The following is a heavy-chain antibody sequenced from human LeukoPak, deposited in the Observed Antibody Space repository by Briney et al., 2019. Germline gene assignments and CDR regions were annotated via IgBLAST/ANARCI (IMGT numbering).Heavy chain of an antibody. CDR1: GFTFRSNW. Sequence: QPGGSLRLSCAASGFTFRSNWMNWVRQAPGKGLEWVAHVQPDGSAKIYADSVKGRFTISRDNAKDSVYLQMNSLRVEDTAAYYCARDFFGWSSLGHWGQGTLVTVSS. D-gene: IGHD6-19*01. J-gene: IGHJ1*01. CDR2: VQPDGSAK. CDR3: ARDFFGWSSLGH. V-gene: IGHV3-7*01.